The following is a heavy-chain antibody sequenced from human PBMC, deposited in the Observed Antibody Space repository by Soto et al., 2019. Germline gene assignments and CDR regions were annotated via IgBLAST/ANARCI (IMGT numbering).Heavy chain of an antibody. CDR2: IKQDGSEK. J-gene: IGHJ4*02. Sequence: GGSLRLSCAASGFTFSSYWMSWVRQAPGKGLEWVANIKQDGSEKYYVDSVKGRFTISRDNAKNSLYLQMNSLRAEDTAVYDCARDGRTGAFDYWGQGTLVTVSS. V-gene: IGHV3-7*01. D-gene: IGHD3-9*01. CDR1: GFTFSSYW. CDR3: ARDGRTGAFDY.